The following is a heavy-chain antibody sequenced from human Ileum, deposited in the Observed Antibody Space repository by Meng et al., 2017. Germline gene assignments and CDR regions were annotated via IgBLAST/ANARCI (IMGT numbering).Heavy chain of an antibody. Sequence: QVQLQGSVPGLVRPSATLSLPCAVSGGSIESNNWWTWIRQPPGQGLGWIGEVYHSGSTHYNPSLQSRVTISIDNSKNRFSLSLNSVTAADTAIYYCARADYVRYFDLWGRGTLVTVSS. D-gene: IGHD3-10*02. CDR2: VYHSGST. CDR3: ARADYVRYFDL. CDR1: GGSIESNNW. V-gene: IGHV4-4*02. J-gene: IGHJ2*01.